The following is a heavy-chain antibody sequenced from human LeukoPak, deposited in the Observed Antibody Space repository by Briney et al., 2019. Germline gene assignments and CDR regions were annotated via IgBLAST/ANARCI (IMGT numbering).Heavy chain of an antibody. V-gene: IGHV3-30*04. CDR1: GFTFSSYA. CDR3: ARGRGYSGFDYVDY. CDR2: ISYDGSNK. D-gene: IGHD5-12*01. J-gene: IGHJ4*02. Sequence: GGSLRLSCAASGFTFSSYAMHWVRQAPGKGLEWVAVISYDGSNKYYADSVKGRFTISRDNAKKSLYLQMNSLRAEDTAVYYCARGRGYSGFDYVDYWGQGTLVTVSS.